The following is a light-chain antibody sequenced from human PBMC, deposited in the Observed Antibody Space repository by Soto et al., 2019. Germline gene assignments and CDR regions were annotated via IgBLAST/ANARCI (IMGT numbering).Light chain of an antibody. V-gene: IGKV3-15*01. J-gene: IGKJ4*01. Sequence: IVMTQSPATLSVSPGERATLSCRASQSISSNLAWYQQKPGQAPRLLIYGASTRATGIPARFSGGGSGTEFTLPISSLQSEDFAVYYCQQYNSWLTFGGGTKVEIK. CDR1: QSISSN. CDR3: QQYNSWLT. CDR2: GAS.